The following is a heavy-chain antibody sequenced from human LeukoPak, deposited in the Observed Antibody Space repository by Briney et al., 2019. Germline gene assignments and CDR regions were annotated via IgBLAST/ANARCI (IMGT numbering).Heavy chain of an antibody. CDR1: GGSISSYY. J-gene: IGHJ5*02. CDR2: IYYSGST. Sequence: PSETLSLTCTVSGGSISSYYWSWIRQPPGKGLEWIGYIYYSGSTNYNPSLKSRVTISVDTSKNQFSLKLSSVTAADTAVYYCARDGRWCSSTSCYGRVDPWGQGTLVTVSS. V-gene: IGHV4-59*01. D-gene: IGHD2-2*01. CDR3: ARDGRWCSSTSCYGRVDP.